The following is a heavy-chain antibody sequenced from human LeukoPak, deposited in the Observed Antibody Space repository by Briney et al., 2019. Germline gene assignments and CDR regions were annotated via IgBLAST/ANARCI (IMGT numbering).Heavy chain of an antibody. CDR2: ISAYNGNT. J-gene: IGHJ4*02. D-gene: IGHD3-22*01. V-gene: IGHV1-18*01. Sequence: GASVKVSCKASGYTFTSYGISWVRQAPGQGLEWMGWISAYNGNTNYAQKLQGRVTMTTDTSTSTAHMELRSLRSDDTAVYYCARVKGDYYDSSGYYYEDGYWGQGTLVTVSS. CDR3: ARVKGDYYDSSGYYYEDGY. CDR1: GYTFTSYG.